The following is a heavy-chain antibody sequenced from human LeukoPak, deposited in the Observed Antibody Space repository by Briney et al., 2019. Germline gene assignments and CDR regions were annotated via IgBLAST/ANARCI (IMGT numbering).Heavy chain of an antibody. CDR1: RGTFSSYA. Sequence: SVKVSCKASRGTFSSYAISWVRQAPGQGLEWMGGIIPIFGTANYAQKFQGRVTITTDESTSTAYMELSSLRSEDTAVYDCARWVGDTAMVTRHAFDIWGQGTMVTVSS. CDR2: IIPIFGTA. D-gene: IGHD5-18*01. CDR3: ARWVGDTAMVTRHAFDI. V-gene: IGHV1-69*05. J-gene: IGHJ3*02.